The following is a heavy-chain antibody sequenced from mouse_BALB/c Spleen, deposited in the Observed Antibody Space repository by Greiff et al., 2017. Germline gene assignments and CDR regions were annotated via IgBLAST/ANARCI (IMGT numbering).Heavy chain of an antibody. Sequence: VKLVESGPGLVQPSQSLSITCTVSGFSLTSYGVHWVRQSPGKGLEWLGVIWSGGSTDYNAAFISRLSISKDNSKSQVFFKMNSLQANDTAIYYCARNGGLSYAMDYWGQGNSVTVSA. D-gene: IGHD2-4*01. CDR1: GFSLTSYG. V-gene: IGHV2-2*02. CDR3: ARNGGLSYAMDY. CDR2: IWSGGST. J-gene: IGHJ4*01.